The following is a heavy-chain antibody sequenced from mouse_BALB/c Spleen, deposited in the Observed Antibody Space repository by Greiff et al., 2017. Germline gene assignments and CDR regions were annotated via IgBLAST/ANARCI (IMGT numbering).Heavy chain of an antibody. V-gene: IGHV14-4*02. D-gene: IGHD3-2*01. J-gene: IGHJ3*01. CDR3: NALDSSGYVAY. CDR1: GFNIKDYY. CDR2: IDPENGDT. Sequence: EVKLVESGAELVRSGASVKLSCTASGFNIKDYYMHWVKQRPEQGLEWIGWIDPENGDTEYAPKFQGKATMTADTSSNTAYLQLSSLTSEDTAVYYCNALDSSGYVAYWGQGTLVTVSA.